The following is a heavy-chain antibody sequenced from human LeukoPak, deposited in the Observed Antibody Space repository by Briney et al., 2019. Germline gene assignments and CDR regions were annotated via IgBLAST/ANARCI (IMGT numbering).Heavy chain of an antibody. V-gene: IGHV3-30*18. D-gene: IGHD6-13*01. Sequence: PGGSLRLSCAASGFTFSSYGMHWVRPAPGKGLEWVAVISYDGSNKYYADSVKGRFTISRDNSKNTLYLQMNSLRAEDTAVYYCAKQRPGIAAAGLDYWGQGTPVTVSS. J-gene: IGHJ4*02. CDR2: ISYDGSNK. CDR1: GFTFSSYG. CDR3: AKQRPGIAAAGLDY.